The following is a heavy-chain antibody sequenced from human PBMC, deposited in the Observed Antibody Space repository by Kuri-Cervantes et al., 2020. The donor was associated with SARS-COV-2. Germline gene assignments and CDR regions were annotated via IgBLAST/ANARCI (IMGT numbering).Heavy chain of an antibody. J-gene: IGHJ4*02. Sequence: SETLSLTCTVSGGSISSSSYYWGWIRQPPGKGLEWIGSIYYSGSTYYNPSLKSRVTISVDTSKNQFSLKLSSVTAADTAVYYCARDQGWAPGSSDYFDYWGQGTLVTV. D-gene: IGHD6-6*01. CDR2: IYYSGST. V-gene: IGHV4-39*07. CDR3: ARDQGWAPGSSDYFDY. CDR1: GGSISSSSYY.